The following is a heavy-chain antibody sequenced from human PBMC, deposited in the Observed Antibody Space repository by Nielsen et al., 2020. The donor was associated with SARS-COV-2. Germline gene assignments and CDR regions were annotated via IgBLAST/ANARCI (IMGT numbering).Heavy chain of an antibody. V-gene: IGHV3-30*02. Sequence: VRQAPGKGLEWVAFIRYDGSNKYYADSVKGRFTISRDNSKNTLYLQMNSLRAEDTAVYYCARDRVDFGSGTYYYYCGMDVWGQGTTVTVSS. D-gene: IGHD3-10*01. J-gene: IGHJ6*02. CDR2: IRYDGSNK. CDR3: ARDRVDFGSGTYYYYCGMDV.